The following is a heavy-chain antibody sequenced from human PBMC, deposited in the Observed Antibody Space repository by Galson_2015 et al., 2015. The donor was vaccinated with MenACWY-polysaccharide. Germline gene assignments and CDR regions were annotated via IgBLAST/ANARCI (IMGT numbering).Heavy chain of an antibody. CDR1: GFTFTSYT. J-gene: IGHJ5*02. Sequence: SLRLSCAASGFTFTSYTMSWVRQAPGKGLEWGSAIRSSGTNTYYADSVKGRFTISRDNSKNKLYLQMNSLRAEDTAVYYCAKDSTDFWSVAGRFDHWGQGTLVTVSS. CDR2: IRSSGTNT. V-gene: IGHV3-23*01. CDR3: AKDSTDFWSVAGRFDH. D-gene: IGHD3-3*01.